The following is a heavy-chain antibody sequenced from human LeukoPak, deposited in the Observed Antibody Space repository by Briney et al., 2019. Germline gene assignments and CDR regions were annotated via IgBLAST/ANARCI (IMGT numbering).Heavy chain of an antibody. D-gene: IGHD2-15*01. CDR2: IYTRGST. CDR3: ARGRYCSADICSGGDAFDI. V-gene: IGHV4-4*07. Sequence: SETLSLTCTVSGGSINNYYWSWIRQPAGKGLEWIGRIYTRGSTNYNPSLKSRVTMSVDTSKNQFSLKLSSVTAADTAVYYCARGRYCSADICSGGDAFDIWGPGTMVYVSS. CDR1: GGSINNYY. J-gene: IGHJ3*02.